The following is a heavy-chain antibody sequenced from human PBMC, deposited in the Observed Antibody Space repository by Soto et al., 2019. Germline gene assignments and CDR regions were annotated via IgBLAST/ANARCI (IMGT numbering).Heavy chain of an antibody. D-gene: IGHD1-1*01. J-gene: IGHJ4*02. V-gene: IGHV3-48*01. Sequence: EVQLVESGGGLVQPGGSLRLSCAVSGFTFNTYAMDWVRQVPGKGLEWLSYINGGSSYIFYADSVQGRFTISRDNAKNSLYLQMDSLSADDTAVYYCVRDGNRGYDFDYWGQGTLVTVSS. CDR1: GFTFNTYA. CDR3: VRDGNRGYDFDY. CDR2: INGGSSYI.